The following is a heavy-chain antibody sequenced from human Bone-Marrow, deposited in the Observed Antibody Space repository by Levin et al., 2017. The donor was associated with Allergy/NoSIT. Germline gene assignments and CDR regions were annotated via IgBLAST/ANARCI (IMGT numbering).Heavy chain of an antibody. CDR1: GGSISSGSYY. D-gene: IGHD3-10*01. J-gene: IGHJ6*03. Sequence: SETLSLTCTVSGGSISSGSYYWSWIRQPAGKGLEWIGRIYTSGSTNYNPSLKSRVTISVDTSKNQFSLKLSSVTAADTAVYYCARECWGITMVRGVISPNYYYYYYMDVWGKGTTVTVSS. V-gene: IGHV4-61*02. CDR2: IYTSGST. CDR3: ARECWGITMVRGVISPNYYYYYYMDV.